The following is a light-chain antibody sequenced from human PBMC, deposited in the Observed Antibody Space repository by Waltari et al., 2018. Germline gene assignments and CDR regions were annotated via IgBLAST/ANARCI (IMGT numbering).Light chain of an antibody. V-gene: IGKV3-20*01. Sequence: EIVLTQSPGTLSLSLGERATVSCRASQSVSRALAWYQQKPGQGPRILSYCASTRATGIPDRVSGSGSGTDFSLTISRLEPDDFAVYYCQHYLRLPVTFGQGTTVEI. CDR1: QSVSRA. CDR3: QHYLRLPVT. CDR2: CAS. J-gene: IGKJ1*01.